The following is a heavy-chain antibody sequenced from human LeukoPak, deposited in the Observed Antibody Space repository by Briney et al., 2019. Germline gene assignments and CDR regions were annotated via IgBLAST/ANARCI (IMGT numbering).Heavy chain of an antibody. V-gene: IGHV4-59*11. CDR2: VYYSGST. CDR3: AGGEDTAMVTMNYGMDV. D-gene: IGHD5-18*01. J-gene: IGHJ6*02. Sequence: PSETLSLTCSVSGGAISSHYWSWIRQPPGKGLEWIGYVYYSGSTNYNPSLKSRVTISVETSKNQFSLKRSSVTAADTAVYYCAGGEDTAMVTMNYGMDVWGQGTTVTVSS. CDR1: GGAISSHY.